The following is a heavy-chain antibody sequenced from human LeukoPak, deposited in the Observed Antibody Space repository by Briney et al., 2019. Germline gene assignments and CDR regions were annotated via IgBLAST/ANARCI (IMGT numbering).Heavy chain of an antibody. CDR3: AHSSNLPESTPFDY. V-gene: IGHV1-18*01. D-gene: IGHD1-14*01. CDR2: ISSYNGNT. Sequence: ASVKVSCKASGYTFSSFGISWVRQAPGQGLEWLGWISSYNGNTDYAQKLQGRVTMTADTSTSTIYMELRSLRSDDTAVYYCAHSSNLPESTPFDYWGQGTLVTVSS. J-gene: IGHJ4*02. CDR1: GYTFSSFG.